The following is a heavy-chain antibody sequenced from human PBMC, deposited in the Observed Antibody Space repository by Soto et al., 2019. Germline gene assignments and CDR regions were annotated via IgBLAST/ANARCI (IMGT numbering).Heavy chain of an antibody. CDR1: GGSISSYY. CDR2: IYYSGST. J-gene: IGHJ5*02. Sequence: QVQLQESGPGLVKPSETLSLTCTVSGGSISSYYWSWIRQPPGKGLEWIGYIYYSGSTNYNPSLKRRVTISVDTSKNQFSLKLSSVTAAETAVYYFARDQGDWFDPWGQGTLVTVSS. CDR3: ARDQGDWFDP. V-gene: IGHV4-59*01.